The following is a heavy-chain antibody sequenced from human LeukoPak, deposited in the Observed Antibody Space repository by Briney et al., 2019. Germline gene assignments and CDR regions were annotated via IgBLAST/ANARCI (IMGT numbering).Heavy chain of an antibody. CDR3: ARGNMWDYRRYYYYMDV. V-gene: IGHV4-34*01. D-gene: IGHD4-11*01. J-gene: IGHJ6*03. CDR1: GGSFSGYY. CDR2: INHSGST. Sequence: SETLSLTCAVYGGSFSGYYWSWIRQPPGKGLEWIGEINHSGSTNYNPSLKSRVTISVDTSKNQLSLKLNSVTAADTAIYYCARGNMWDYRRYYYYMDVWGKGTTVTVSS.